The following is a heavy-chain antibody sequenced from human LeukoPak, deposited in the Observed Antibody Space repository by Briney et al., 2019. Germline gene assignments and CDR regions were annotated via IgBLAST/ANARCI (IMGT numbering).Heavy chain of an antibody. CDR3: ATTKGGNMITFGGVIVHDAFDI. D-gene: IGHD3-16*02. CDR1: GYTFTSYY. Sequence: GASVKVSCKASGYTFTSYYMHWVRQAPGQGLEWMGIINPSGGSTSYAQKFQGRVTMTRDTSTSTVYMELSSLRSEDTAVYYCATTKGGNMITFGGVIVHDAFDIWGQGTMVTVSS. CDR2: INPSGGST. V-gene: IGHV1-46*01. J-gene: IGHJ3*02.